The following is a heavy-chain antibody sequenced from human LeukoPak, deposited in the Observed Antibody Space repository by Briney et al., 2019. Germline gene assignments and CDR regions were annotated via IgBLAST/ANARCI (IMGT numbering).Heavy chain of an antibody. V-gene: IGHV3-21*06. J-gene: IGHJ4*02. CDR1: GFTFSTYS. Sequence: PGGSLRLSCAGTGFTFSTYSMNWVRQTPDKGLEWVSSVSSDSHFIFYADSVEGRSTISRDNANNSLYLEINSLRPEDTAVYYCARAAGFDYWGQGTLVTVSS. D-gene: IGHD6-13*01. CDR2: VSSDSHFI. CDR3: ARAAGFDY.